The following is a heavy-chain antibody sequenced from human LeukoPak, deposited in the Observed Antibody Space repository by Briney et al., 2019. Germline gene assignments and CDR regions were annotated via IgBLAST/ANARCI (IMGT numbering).Heavy chain of an antibody. J-gene: IGHJ4*02. CDR1: GFTFSSYS. V-gene: IGHV3-21*01. CDR2: ISSSSSYI. CDR3: ARDRGGRNVQWELRY. Sequence: AGSLRLSCAASGFTFSSYSMNWVRQAPGKGLEWVSSISSSSSYIYYADSVKGRFTISRDNAKNSLYLQMNSLRAEDTAVYYCARDRGGRNVQWELRYWGQGTLVTVSS. D-gene: IGHD1-26*01.